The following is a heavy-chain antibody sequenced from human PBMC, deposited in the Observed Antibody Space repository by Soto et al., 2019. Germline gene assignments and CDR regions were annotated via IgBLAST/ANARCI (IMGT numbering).Heavy chain of an antibody. CDR3: ARANGDYSPFYYMDV. CDR1: GYTFTSYD. CDR2: MNPNSGNT. V-gene: IGHV1-8*01. Sequence: ASVKVSCKASGYTFTSYDINWVRQATGQGLEWMGWMNPNSGNTGYAQKFQGRVTMTRNTSISKAYMELSSLRSEDTAVYYCARANGDYSPFYYMDVWGKGTTVTVSS. J-gene: IGHJ6*03. D-gene: IGHD4-17*01.